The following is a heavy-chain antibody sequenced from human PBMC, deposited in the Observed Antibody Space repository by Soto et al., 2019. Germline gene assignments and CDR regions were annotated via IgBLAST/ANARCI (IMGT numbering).Heavy chain of an antibody. CDR3: ARARGNNSALEY. V-gene: IGHV3-33*01. Sequence: PGGSLRLSCAASGFTFSSYGMHWVRQAPGKGLEWVAGLWYDGSNKNYADSVKGRFTISRDNSKNMLYLQMNSLRAEDTAVYYCARARGNNSALEYWGQGTQVTVSS. J-gene: IGHJ4*02. D-gene: IGHD5-18*01. CDR2: LWYDGSNK. CDR1: GFTFSSYG.